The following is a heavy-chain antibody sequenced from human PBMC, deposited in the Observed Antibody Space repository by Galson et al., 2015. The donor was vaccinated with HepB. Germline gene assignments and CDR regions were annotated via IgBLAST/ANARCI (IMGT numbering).Heavy chain of an antibody. CDR2: FDPEDGEP. CDR3: ATAGDYYDNSAFDY. J-gene: IGHJ4*02. Sequence: SVKVSCKVSGSALSDLALHWVRQAPGKGPEWMGGFDPEDGEPIYAQKFQGRVAMTEDTSTDTAYMERSSLRSEDTALYFCATAGDYYDNSAFDYWGQGTVVTVSS. CDR1: GSALSDLA. D-gene: IGHD3-22*01. V-gene: IGHV1-24*01.